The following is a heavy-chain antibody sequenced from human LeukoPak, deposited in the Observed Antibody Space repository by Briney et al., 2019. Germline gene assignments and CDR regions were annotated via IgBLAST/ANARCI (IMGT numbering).Heavy chain of an antibody. CDR2: ISAYNGNT. V-gene: IGHV1-18*01. D-gene: IGHD3-9*01. CDR1: GYTFTSYG. J-gene: IGHJ4*02. Sequence: ASVKVSCKASGYTFTSYGISRVRQAPGQGLEWMGWISAYNGNTNYAQKLQGRVTMTTDTSTSTAYMELRSLRSGDTAVYYCARGPNVLRYFDWLFPFYFDYWGQGTLVTVSS. CDR3: ARGPNVLRYFDWLFPFYFDY.